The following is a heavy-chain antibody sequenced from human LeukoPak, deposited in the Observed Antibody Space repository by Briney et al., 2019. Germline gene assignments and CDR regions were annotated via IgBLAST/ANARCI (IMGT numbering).Heavy chain of an antibody. D-gene: IGHD2-15*01. V-gene: IGHV3-74*01. CDR1: EFNFFSYG. CDR3: ARTRGPCSGGRCYLYYFDY. J-gene: IGHJ4*02. CDR2: IFTDGSTT. Sequence: GGSLRLSCVASEFNFFSYGMQWVRQAPGKGLVWVSRIFTDGSTTSYADSVKGRFTISRDNAKNTLYLQMNSLRAEDTAVYYCARTRGPCSGGRCYLYYFDYWGQGTLVTVSS.